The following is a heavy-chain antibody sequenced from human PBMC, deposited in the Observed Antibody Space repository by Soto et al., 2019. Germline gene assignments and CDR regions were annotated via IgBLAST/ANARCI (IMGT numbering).Heavy chain of an antibody. CDR3: ARLGRRAPSDW. CDR2: ITSDGGAT. J-gene: IGHJ1*01. D-gene: IGHD3-9*01. CDR1: GFSFYTYA. V-gene: IGHV3-23*01. Sequence: EVQLLESGGALVHPVESLRVSCAASGFSFYTYAMIWARQAPGKGREWVYAITSDGGATYYADSVKGRFSISRDNSKNTLYLPMNNLRAEDTAVYYCARLGRRAPSDWWGQGTLVTVSS.